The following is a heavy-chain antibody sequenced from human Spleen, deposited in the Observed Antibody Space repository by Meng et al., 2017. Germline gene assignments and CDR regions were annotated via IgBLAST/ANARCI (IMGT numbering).Heavy chain of an antibody. CDR2: INHSGST. D-gene: IGHD3-3*01. V-gene: IGHV4-34*01. Sequence: QLQLQQWGAGLLKPSETLSLTCAVYGGSFSGYYWSWIRQPPGKGLEWIGEINHSGSTNYNPSLKSRVTISVDTSKNQFSLKLSSVTAADTAVYYCASRRFLEWLRFGYWGQGTLVTVSS. CDR3: ASRRFLEWLRFGY. J-gene: IGHJ4*02. CDR1: GGSFSGYY.